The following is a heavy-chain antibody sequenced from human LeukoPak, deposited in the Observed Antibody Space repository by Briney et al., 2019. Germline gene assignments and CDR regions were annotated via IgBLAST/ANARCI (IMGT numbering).Heavy chain of an antibody. V-gene: IGHV4-4*07. J-gene: IGHJ4*02. Sequence: SETLSLTCTVSGGSISNYYWSWIRQPAGKGLEWIGRIYTSGSTNYNPSLKSRVTMSVDTSKNQFSLKLSSVTAADTAVYYCARVGGSYPPRYFDYWGQGTLVTVSS. CDR3: ARVGGSYPPRYFDY. CDR1: GGSISNYY. D-gene: IGHD3-16*01. CDR2: IYTSGST.